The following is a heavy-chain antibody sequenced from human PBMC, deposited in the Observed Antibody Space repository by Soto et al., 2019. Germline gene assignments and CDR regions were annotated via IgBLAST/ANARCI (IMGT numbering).Heavy chain of an antibody. V-gene: IGHV4-31*03. CDR1: GGSISSGGYY. D-gene: IGHD3-9*01. Sequence: PSETLSLTCTVSGGSISSGGYYWSWIRQHPGKGLEWIGYIYYSGSTYYNPSLKSRVTISVDTSKNQFSLKLSSVTAADTAVYYCARDQRYFDWSSDAFDIWGQGTMVTVSS. J-gene: IGHJ3*02. CDR2: IYYSGST. CDR3: ARDQRYFDWSSDAFDI.